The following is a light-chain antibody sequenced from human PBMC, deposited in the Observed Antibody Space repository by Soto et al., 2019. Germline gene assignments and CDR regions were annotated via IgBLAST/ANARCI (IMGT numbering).Light chain of an antibody. V-gene: IGLV4-60*02. J-gene: IGLJ3*02. CDR2: LEGSGSY. Sequence: QSVLTQSSSASASLGSSVKLTCTLSSGHSNYIIACHQQQPGKGPRYLMKLEGSGSYNKGSGVPDRFSGSSSGADRYLAISNLQFVDEADYYCETWDRNTHEFGGGTKLTVL. CDR3: ETWDRNTHE. CDR1: SGHSNYI.